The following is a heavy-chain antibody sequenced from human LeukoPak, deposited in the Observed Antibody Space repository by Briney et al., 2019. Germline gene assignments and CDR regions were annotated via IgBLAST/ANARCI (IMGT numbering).Heavy chain of an antibody. CDR3: ARGGFVPLDY. J-gene: IGHJ4*02. V-gene: IGHV4-31*03. Sequence: SQTLSLTCTVSGGSISSGGYYWSWIRQHPGTGLEWIGYIYYSGSTYYNPSLKSRVTISVDTSKNQFSLKLSSVTAADTAVYYCARGGFVPLDYWGQGTLVIVSS. CDR1: GGSISSGGYY. D-gene: IGHD2-8*01. CDR2: IYYSGST.